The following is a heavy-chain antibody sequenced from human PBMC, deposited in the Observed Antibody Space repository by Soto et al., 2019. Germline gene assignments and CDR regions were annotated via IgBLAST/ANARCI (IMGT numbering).Heavy chain of an antibody. CDR3: ARVLDSSGFDDAFDI. D-gene: IGHD3-22*01. J-gene: IGHJ3*02. CDR1: GGTFSSYA. Sequence: QVQLVQSGAEVKKPGSSVKVSCKASGGTFSSYAISWVRQAPGQGHEWMGGIIPVFGTANYAQKFQGRVTITADESTRTAYMELSSLRSEDTAVYYCARVLDSSGFDDAFDIWGQGTMVTVSS. V-gene: IGHV1-69*01. CDR2: IIPVFGTA.